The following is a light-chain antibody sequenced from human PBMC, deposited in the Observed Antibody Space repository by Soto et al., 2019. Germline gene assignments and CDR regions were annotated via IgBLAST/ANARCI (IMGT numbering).Light chain of an antibody. Sequence: IQLTQSPSSLSASVGDRVTITCRASQDISSYLGWYQQKPGKAPKLLIYAASSLQSGVPSRFSGSGSGTDFTLTISSLQPEDFANYFCQQLNNYPSTFGGGTKVEIK. CDR3: QQLNNYPST. CDR1: QDISSY. J-gene: IGKJ4*01. V-gene: IGKV1-9*01. CDR2: AAS.